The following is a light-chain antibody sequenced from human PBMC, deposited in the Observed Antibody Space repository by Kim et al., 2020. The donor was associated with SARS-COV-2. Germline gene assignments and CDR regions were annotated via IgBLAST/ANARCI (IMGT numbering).Light chain of an antibody. Sequence: EIVLTQSPGTLSLSPGERATLSCRASQSVSYNHLAWYQQKPGQAPRLVIYGASSRATGIPDRFSGSGSGTDFILTISRLEPEDFAVYYCQQYGSSPGTFGQGTKVDIK. J-gene: IGKJ1*01. CDR1: QSVSYNH. CDR2: GAS. V-gene: IGKV3-20*01. CDR3: QQYGSSPGT.